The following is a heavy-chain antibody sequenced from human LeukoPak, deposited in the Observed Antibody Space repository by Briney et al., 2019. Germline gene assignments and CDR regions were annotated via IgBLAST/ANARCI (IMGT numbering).Heavy chain of an antibody. J-gene: IGHJ4*02. CDR3: ARISAYDDY. D-gene: IGHD5-12*01. V-gene: IGHV3-66*01. Sequence: GGSLRLSCAASGFTFSDYSMNWVRQAPGKGLEWVSGIYVDGSTYYADSVKGRFTVSRDNSKNTLYLQMNSLRAEDTAVYYCARISAYDDYWGQGTLVTVSS. CDR1: GFTFSDYS. CDR2: IYVDGST.